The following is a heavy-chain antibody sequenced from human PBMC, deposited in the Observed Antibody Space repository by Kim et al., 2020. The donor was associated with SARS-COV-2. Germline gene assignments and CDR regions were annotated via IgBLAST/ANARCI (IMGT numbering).Heavy chain of an antibody. Sequence: TYYTPSLTSRVTILVDTSKNQFSLKLNSVTAADTAIYYCARERSSGSFNYWGQGTLVTVSS. V-gene: IGHV4-59*01. J-gene: IGHJ4*02. CDR3: ARERSSGSFNY. CDR2: T. D-gene: IGHD1-26*01.